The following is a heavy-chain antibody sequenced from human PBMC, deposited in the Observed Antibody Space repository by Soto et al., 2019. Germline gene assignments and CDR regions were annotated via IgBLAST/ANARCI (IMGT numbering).Heavy chain of an antibody. CDR3: ARSYDYVWGSYRSDAFDI. CDR2: IYYSGST. CDR1: GGSVSSGSYY. Sequence: PSETLSLTCTVSGGSVSSGSYYWSWIRQPLGKGLEWIGYIYYSGSTNYNPSLKSRVTISVDTSKNQFSLKLSSVTAADTAVYYCARSYDYVWGSYRSDAFDIWGQGTMVTVSS. J-gene: IGHJ3*02. V-gene: IGHV4-61*01. D-gene: IGHD3-16*02.